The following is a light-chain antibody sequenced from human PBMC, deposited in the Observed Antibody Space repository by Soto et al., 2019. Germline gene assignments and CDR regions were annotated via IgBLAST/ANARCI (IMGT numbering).Light chain of an antibody. CDR2: DVS. CDR1: SSDVGGYHY. J-gene: IGLJ1*01. CDR3: CSYAGSYKGYV. V-gene: IGLV2-11*01. Sequence: QSALTQPRSVSGSPGQSVTISCTGTSSDVGGYHYVSWYQQHPGKAPKLMIYDVSKRPSGVPDRFSGSKSGNTASLTISGLQAEDEADYYCCSYAGSYKGYVFGTGTKVNVL.